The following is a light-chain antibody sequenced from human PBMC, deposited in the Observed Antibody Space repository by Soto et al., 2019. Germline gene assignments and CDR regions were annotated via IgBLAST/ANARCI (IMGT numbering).Light chain of an antibody. J-gene: IGKJ2*02. CDR1: QSVGSNF. CDR2: GAS. V-gene: IGKV3-20*01. Sequence: EIVLTQSPGTLSLSPGERATLSCRASQSVGSNFLAWYQQKPGQAPKLLISGASSRATGIPDRFSGSGSGTDFTLTNSRLEPEDFALYSCQQYGSSPGTFGQGTKLEIK. CDR3: QQYGSSPGT.